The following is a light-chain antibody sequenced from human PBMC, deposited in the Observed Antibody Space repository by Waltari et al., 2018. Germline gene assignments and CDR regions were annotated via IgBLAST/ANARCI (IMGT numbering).Light chain of an antibody. V-gene: IGLV2-14*03. CDR1: SSDGGGYEY. Sequence: SALTQPEPVSGSPGQSVTISCGGISSDGGGYEYVSWYHQHPGKAPTVIIYDVNNRPSGVSNRFSGSKSGSSASLTISGLQAEDEADYYCSSFTSSTTGIFGGGTKVTVL. CDR3: SSFTSSTTGI. J-gene: IGLJ2*01. CDR2: DVN.